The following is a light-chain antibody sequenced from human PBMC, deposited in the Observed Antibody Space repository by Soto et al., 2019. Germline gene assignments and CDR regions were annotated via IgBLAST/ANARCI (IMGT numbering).Light chain of an antibody. CDR3: QQYGSSGT. CDR1: QDIRSS. CDR2: GAS. Sequence: RSWRRGERGTLSCRASQDIRSSLAWYQQKPGQAPRLLIYGASNRATGIPDRFSGSGSGTDFTLTISRLEPEDFAVYYCQQYGSSGTFGQGTKVDIK. V-gene: IGKV3-20*01. J-gene: IGKJ1*01.